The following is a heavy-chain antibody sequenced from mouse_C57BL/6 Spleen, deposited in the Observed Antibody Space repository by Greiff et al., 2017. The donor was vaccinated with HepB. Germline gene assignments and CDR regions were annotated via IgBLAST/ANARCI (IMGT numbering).Heavy chain of an antibody. CDR3: TRSGYYAFDY. D-gene: IGHD2-3*01. Sequence: QVQLHQSGAELVRPGASVTLSCKASGYTFTDYEMHWVKQTPVHGLEWIGAIDPETGGTAYNQKFKGKAILTADKSSSTAYMELRSLTSEDSAVYYCTRSGYYAFDYWGQGTTLTVSS. V-gene: IGHV1-15*01. CDR1: GYTFTDYE. CDR2: IDPETGGT. J-gene: IGHJ2*01.